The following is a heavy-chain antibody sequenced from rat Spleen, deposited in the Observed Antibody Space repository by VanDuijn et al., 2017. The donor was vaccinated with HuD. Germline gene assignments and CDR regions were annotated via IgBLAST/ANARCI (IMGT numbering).Heavy chain of an antibody. V-gene: IGHV5-29*01. CDR2: ISYGDRSGHSST. Sequence: EVQLVESGGGLVQPGRSLKLSCVASGFTFSDYGVAWVRQAPTKGLEWVATISYGDRSGHSSTYYRDSVKGRFTISRDNAKSTLSLQMDSLRSEDTATYYCARRHYGYTDYFDYWGQGVMVTVSS. J-gene: IGHJ2*01. CDR1: GFTFSDYG. CDR3: ARRHYGYTDYFDY. D-gene: IGHD1-9*01.